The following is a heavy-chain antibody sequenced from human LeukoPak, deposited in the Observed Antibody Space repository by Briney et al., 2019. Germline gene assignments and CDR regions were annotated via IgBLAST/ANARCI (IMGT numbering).Heavy chain of an antibody. Sequence: PGGSLRLSCTASGFSFSGHWMHWARQLPGKGLVWVSRISPTGSTTSYADSVKGRITVSRDNAKNTLYLQVNNLRAEDTVVYYCARGPNSNWSGLDFWGQGTLLTVSS. CDR1: GFSFSGHW. CDR3: ARGPNSNWSGLDF. CDR2: ISPTGSTT. J-gene: IGHJ4*02. D-gene: IGHD6-6*01. V-gene: IGHV3-74*01.